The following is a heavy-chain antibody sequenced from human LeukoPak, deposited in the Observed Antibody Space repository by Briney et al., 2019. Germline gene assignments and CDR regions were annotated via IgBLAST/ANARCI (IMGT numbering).Heavy chain of an antibody. D-gene: IGHD2-15*01. CDR1: GYSITNYC. CDR2: IYSDDSDT. J-gene: IGHJ4*02. CDR3: ARQYCIGGNCRFYIDY. Sequence: GESLKIFCKGSGYSITNYCVVCVRQLAGNGLVWLVIIYSDDSDTRYSPSFQGHLIISADKSINTAYLQWSSLKASDTTMYYCARQYCIGGNCRFYIDYWGQGTLVTVSS. V-gene: IGHV5-51*01.